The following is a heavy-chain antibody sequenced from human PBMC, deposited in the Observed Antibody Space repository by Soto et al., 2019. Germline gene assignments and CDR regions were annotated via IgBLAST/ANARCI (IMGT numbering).Heavy chain of an antibody. J-gene: IGHJ4*02. Sequence: PSETLSRTGSVSGVAMTYGGYSWSRIRQSPEKGRERLGYIGHLETTDYNPSFKSQLSLSMDRSRNEFSLSLSSMSTADKTVYYCARGGGYESLDFWGQGIQVTVSS. D-gene: IGHD2-15*01. CDR1: GVAMTYGGYS. CDR2: IGHLETT. CDR3: ARGGGYESLDF. V-gene: IGHV4-30-2*06.